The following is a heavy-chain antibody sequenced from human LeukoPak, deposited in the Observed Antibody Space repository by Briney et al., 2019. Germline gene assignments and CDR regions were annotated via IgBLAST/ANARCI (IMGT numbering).Heavy chain of an antibody. J-gene: IGHJ5*02. CDR1: GGSFSGYY. Sequence: SETLSLTCAAYGGSFSGYYWSWIRQPPGKGLEWIGEINHSGGTNYNPSLKSRVTISVDTSKNQFSLKLSSVTAADTAVYYCARGRTYYDFWSGYFWNWFDPWGQGTLVTVSS. V-gene: IGHV4-34*01. CDR3: ARGRTYYDFWSGYFWNWFDP. D-gene: IGHD3-3*01. CDR2: INHSGGT.